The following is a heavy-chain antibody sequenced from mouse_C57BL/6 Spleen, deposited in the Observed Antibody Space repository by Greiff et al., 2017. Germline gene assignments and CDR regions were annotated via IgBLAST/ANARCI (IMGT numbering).Heavy chain of an antibody. CDR3: ARQDYGSSYLGYIDV. J-gene: IGHJ1*03. D-gene: IGHD1-1*01. V-gene: IGHV15-2*01. Sequence: QVQLQQSGSELRSPGSSVKLSCKDFDSEVFPIANMSWVRQKPGHGFEWIGGILPSIGRTIYGEKFEDKATLDADTLSNTAYLELNSLTSDDSAIDYCARQDYGSSYLGYIDVWGTGTTVTVSS. CDR2: ILPSIGRT. CDR1: DSEVFPIAN.